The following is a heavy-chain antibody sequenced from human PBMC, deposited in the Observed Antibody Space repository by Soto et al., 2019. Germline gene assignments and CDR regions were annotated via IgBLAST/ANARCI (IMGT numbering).Heavy chain of an antibody. CDR3: AKAYMAEGSSRPYYYYYGMDV. CDR2: IQTDGTSA. Sequence: EVQLVESGGGLVQPGGSLRLSCAASGFSFSSYWMHWVRQAPGKGLEWVSRIQTDGTSATNADSVRGRFTISRDNSKNTLYLQMNSLRAEDTAVYYCAKAYMAEGSSRPYYYYYGMDVWGQGTTVTVSS. J-gene: IGHJ6*02. CDR1: GFSFSSYW. D-gene: IGHD6-6*01. V-gene: IGHV3-74*01.